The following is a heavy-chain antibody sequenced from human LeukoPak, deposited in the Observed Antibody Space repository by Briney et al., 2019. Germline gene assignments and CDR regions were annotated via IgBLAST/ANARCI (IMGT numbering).Heavy chain of an antibody. CDR2: IFYTGIT. CDR1: GRRLMSSSSY. D-gene: IGHD2-21*01. J-gene: IGHJ4*02. CDR3: ARLPTEVIVAKGPDY. Sequence: SDPLSLPCTVSGRRLMSSSSYWGWVRQSPAGGLEWIGCIFYTGITTYNPSLKSRVTISVDTSNNQFSLRLSSVTAADTAVYYCARLPTEVIVAKGPDYWGQGTLVAVSS. V-gene: IGHV4-39*01.